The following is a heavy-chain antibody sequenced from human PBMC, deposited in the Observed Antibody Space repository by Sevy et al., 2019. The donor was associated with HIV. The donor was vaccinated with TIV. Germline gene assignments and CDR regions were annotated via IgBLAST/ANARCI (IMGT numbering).Heavy chain of an antibody. J-gene: IGHJ3*02. V-gene: IGHV4-59*01. CDR1: GGSISSYY. CDR2: IYYSGST. CDR3: ARGGRDGYNWDAFDI. D-gene: IGHD5-12*01. Sequence: SETLSLTCTVSGGSISSYYWSWIRQPPGKGLEWIGYIYYSGSTNYNPSLKSRVTISVDTSKNQFSLKLSSVTAADTAVDYCARGGRDGYNWDAFDIWGQGTMVTVSS.